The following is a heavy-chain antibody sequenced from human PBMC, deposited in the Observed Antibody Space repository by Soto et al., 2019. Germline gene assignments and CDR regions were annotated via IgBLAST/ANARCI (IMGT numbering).Heavy chain of an antibody. Sequence: SETLSLTCAVYGGSFSGYYWSWIRQPPGKGLEWIGEINHSGSTNYNPSLKSRVTISVDTSKNQFSLKLSSVTAADTAVYYCARRSTMVRGVIESLGWSDPWGQGTLVTVSS. V-gene: IGHV4-34*01. J-gene: IGHJ5*02. D-gene: IGHD3-10*01. CDR1: GGSFSGYY. CDR2: INHSGST. CDR3: ARRSTMVRGVIESLGWSDP.